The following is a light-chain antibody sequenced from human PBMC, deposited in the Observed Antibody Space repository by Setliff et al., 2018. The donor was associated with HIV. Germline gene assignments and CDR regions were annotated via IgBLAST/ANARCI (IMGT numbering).Light chain of an antibody. V-gene: IGLV2-14*01. J-gene: IGLJ1*01. CDR3: SSYTSSSTDV. Sequence: ALTQPASVSGSPGQSITISCTGTSNDVGAYNTVYWYQQHPGEAPKLMIYDVSTRPSGVSNRFSGSKSGNTASLTISGLQTEDEADYYCSSYTSSSTDVFGTGTKVTV. CDR2: DVS. CDR1: SNDVGAYNT.